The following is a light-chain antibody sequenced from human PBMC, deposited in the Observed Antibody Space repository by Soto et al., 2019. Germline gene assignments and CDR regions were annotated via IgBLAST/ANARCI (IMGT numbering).Light chain of an antibody. CDR1: QSISDS. J-gene: IGKJ1*01. V-gene: IGKV1-5*01. Sequence: DIQMTQSPSTLSTSIGDRVTITCRASQSISDSLAWYQQKPGKAPFLLISDASNLERGVPSRFSGSGSGTEFTLTISSMQPDDFATYYCQQSYNSPQTFGQGTKVDIK. CDR3: QQSYNSPQT. CDR2: DAS.